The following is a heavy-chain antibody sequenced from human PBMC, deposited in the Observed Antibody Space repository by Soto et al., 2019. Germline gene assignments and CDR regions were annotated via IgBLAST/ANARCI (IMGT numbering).Heavy chain of an antibody. Sequence: QLVESGGGLIQAGGSTRLSCLVSGFTVSRYDMAWVRQAPGKGLEWASIIQSGGATSYPDSAQGRFTISRDISKNTVYLQMSSLRVEDTGVYSCVRVLYGSGVVDFWGQGSLITVS. CDR3: VRVLYGSGVVDF. CDR2: IQSGGAT. J-gene: IGHJ4*02. CDR1: GFTVSRYD. V-gene: IGHV3-53*01. D-gene: IGHD3-10*01.